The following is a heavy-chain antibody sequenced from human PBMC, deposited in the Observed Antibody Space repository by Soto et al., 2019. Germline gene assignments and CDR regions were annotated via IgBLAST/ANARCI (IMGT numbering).Heavy chain of an antibody. D-gene: IGHD1-7*01. CDR1: GFTSRSYA. V-gene: IGHV3-23*01. CDR2: ISGSGGST. CDR3: AKDRDWNYVFDY. Sequence: EVQLLESGGGLVQPGGSLRLSCAASGFTSRSYAMSWVRQAPGKGLEWVSAISGSGGSTYYADSVKGRFTISRDNSKNTLYLQMNSLRAEDSAVYYCAKDRDWNYVFDYWGQGTLVTVSS. J-gene: IGHJ4*02.